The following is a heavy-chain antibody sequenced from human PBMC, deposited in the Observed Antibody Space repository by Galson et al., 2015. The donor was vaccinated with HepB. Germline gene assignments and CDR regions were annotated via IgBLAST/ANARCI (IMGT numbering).Heavy chain of an antibody. CDR2: ISYDGSNK. CDR1: GFAFSSCA. CDR3: ARPSSGWYGGGYFDY. Sequence: SLRLSCAASGFAFSSCAMHWVRQAPGKGLEWVAVISYDGSNKYYADSVRGRFTVSRDNSKNTLYLQMNSLRAEDTAVYYCARPSSGWYGGGYFDYWAREPWSPSPQ. J-gene: IGHJ4*02. D-gene: IGHD6-19*01. V-gene: IGHV3-30*04.